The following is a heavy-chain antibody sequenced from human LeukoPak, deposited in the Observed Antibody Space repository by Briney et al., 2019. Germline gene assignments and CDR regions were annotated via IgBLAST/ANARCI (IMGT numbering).Heavy chain of an antibody. D-gene: IGHD3-9*01. CDR3: ARDDTGTWYYDILTGYYSFDY. CDR2: INPNSGGT. J-gene: IGHJ4*02. V-gene: IGHV1-2*02. Sequence: GASVKVSCKASGYTFTGYYMHWVRQAPGQGLEWMGWINPNSGGTNYAQKFQGRVTMTRDTSISTAYMELSRLRSTDTAVYYCARDDTGTWYYDILTGYYSFDYWGQGTLVTVSS. CDR1: GYTFTGYY.